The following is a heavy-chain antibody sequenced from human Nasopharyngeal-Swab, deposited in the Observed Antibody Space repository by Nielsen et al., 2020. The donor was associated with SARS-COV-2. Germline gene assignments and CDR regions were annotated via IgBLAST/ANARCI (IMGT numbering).Heavy chain of an antibody. CDR2: IYHTGTT. J-gene: IGHJ4*02. CDR3: AVILYESSGYWVDY. D-gene: IGHD3-22*01. Sequence: PGKGPEWIGYIYHTGTTNYNPSLKSRVIISIDTSKNQFSVKLSSVTAADTAVYYCAVILYESSGYWVDYWGQGTLVTVSS. V-gene: IGHV4-59*13.